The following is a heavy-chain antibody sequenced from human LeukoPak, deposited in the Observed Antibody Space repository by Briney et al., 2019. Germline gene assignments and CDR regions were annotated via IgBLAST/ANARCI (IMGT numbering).Heavy chain of an antibody. D-gene: IGHD1-26*01. CDR3: ARDPYSGSYSDYYYYYMDV. CDR2: IYSGGST. CDR1: GFIVSNNY. V-gene: IGHV3-53*01. Sequence: GGSLRLSCAASGFIVSNNYMTWVRQAPGKGLEWVSVIYSGGSTYYADSVKGRFTIFRDNAKNSLYLQLNSLRAEDTAVYYCARDPYSGSYSDYYYYYMDVWGKGTTATVSS. J-gene: IGHJ6*03.